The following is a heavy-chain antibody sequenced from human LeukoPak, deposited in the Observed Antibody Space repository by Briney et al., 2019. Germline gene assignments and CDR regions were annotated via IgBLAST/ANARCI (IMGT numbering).Heavy chain of an antibody. Sequence: SETLSLTCTVSGGSVSSGSYYWSWIRQPPGKGLEWIGYIYYSGSTNYNPSLKSRVTISVDTSKNQFSLKLSSVTAADTAVYYCAREEEGLTSHHYYYGMDVWGKGTTVTVSS. CDR2: IYYSGST. CDR3: AREEEGLTSHHYYYGMDV. V-gene: IGHV4-61*01. CDR1: GGSVSSGSYY. D-gene: IGHD2/OR15-2a*01. J-gene: IGHJ6*04.